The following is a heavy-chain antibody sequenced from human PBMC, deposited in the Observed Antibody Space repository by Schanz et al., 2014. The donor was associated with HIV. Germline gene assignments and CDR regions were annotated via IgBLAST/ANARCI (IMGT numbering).Heavy chain of an antibody. CDR1: GFSFDTFG. CDR3: AKPEYDSRGNSQSHFDY. Sequence: QVQLVESGGGVVQPGRSLRLSCAGSGFSFDTFGIHWVRQAPGKGLEWVSIIYSAGTTYYTDSVKGRFTISRDNSKNTLYVQMTTLRTEDTAVYYCAKPEYDSRGNSQSHFDYWGQGTLVTVSS. V-gene: IGHV3-NL1*01. D-gene: IGHD3-22*01. J-gene: IGHJ4*02. CDR2: IYSAGTT.